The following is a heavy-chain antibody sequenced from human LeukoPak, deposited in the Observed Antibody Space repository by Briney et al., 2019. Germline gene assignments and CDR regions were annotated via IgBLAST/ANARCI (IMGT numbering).Heavy chain of an antibody. Sequence: PSETLSLTCTVSGGSISSGGYYWSWIRQPPGKGLEWIGYIYYSGSTYYNPSLKSRVTISVDTSKNQFSLKLSSVTAADTAVYYCARGVASPIFVVVAPVDYWGQGTLVTVSS. D-gene: IGHD3-3*01. V-gene: IGHV4-31*03. CDR2: IYYSGST. CDR1: GGSISSGGYY. CDR3: ARGVASPIFVVVAPVDY. J-gene: IGHJ4*02.